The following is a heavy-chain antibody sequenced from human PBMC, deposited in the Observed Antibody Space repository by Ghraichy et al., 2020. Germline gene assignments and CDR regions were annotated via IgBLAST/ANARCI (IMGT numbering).Heavy chain of an antibody. V-gene: IGHV4-34*01. CDR3: ARAKHTGNYYYYYGMDV. CDR2: INHSGST. D-gene: IGHD1-26*01. CDR1: GGSFSHYY. Sequence: SETLSLTFAVYGGSFSHYYWSWIRQPPGKGLEWIGEINHSGSTNYNPSLKSRVTISVDTSKNQFSLKLTSVTAADTAVYYCARAKHTGNYYYYYGMDVWGKGTTVTVSS. J-gene: IGHJ6*04.